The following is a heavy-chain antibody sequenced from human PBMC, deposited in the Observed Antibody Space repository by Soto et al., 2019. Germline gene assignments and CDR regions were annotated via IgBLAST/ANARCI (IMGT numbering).Heavy chain of an antibody. CDR1: GFTFSSYG. J-gene: IGHJ4*02. V-gene: IGHV3-33*04. Sequence: GGSLRLSCAASGFTFSSYGMHWVRQAPGKGLEWVAVIWYEGSSEYYADSVKGRFTISRDNSKNTVYLQMNSLRAEDTAVYYCARDWTTGYFDYWGQGTLVTVSS. D-gene: IGHD4-17*01. CDR3: ARDWTTGYFDY. CDR2: IWYEGSSE.